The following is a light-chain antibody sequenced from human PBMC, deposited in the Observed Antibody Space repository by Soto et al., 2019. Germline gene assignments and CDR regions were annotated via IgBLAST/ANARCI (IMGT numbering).Light chain of an antibody. J-gene: IGKJ5*01. CDR3: QQRKNWPPIT. CDR2: DSS. CDR1: QNVDKF. V-gene: IGKV3-11*01. Sequence: EIELTQSPATLSLSPGETATLSCRASQNVDKFLAWYQQRPGQPRRLLIFDSSNRATGVPVRFSGSGSGTVFTLTIGSLEPEDSAVYYCQQRKNWPPITFGQGTRLEIK.